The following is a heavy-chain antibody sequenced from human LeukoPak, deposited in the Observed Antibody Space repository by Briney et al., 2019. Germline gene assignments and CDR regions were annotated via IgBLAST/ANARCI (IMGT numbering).Heavy chain of an antibody. CDR1: GFTFSSYA. CDR2: ISGSGGST. Sequence: PGGSLRLSCAASGFTFSSYAMSWVRQAPGKGLEWVSAISGSGGSTYYADSVKGRFTISRDNSKNTLYLQMNSLRAEDTAVYYCARGIVEDIVPPWGGFDPWGQETLVTVSS. J-gene: IGHJ5*02. CDR3: ARGIVEDIVPPWGGFDP. V-gene: IGHV3-23*01. D-gene: IGHD2-8*01.